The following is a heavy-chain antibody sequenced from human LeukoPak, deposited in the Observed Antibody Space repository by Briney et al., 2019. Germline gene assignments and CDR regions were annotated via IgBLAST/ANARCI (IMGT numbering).Heavy chain of an antibody. V-gene: IGHV1-69*04. CDR3: ARLYCSSTSCSVWFDP. Sequence: SVTVSFKSSGGTFTIYAISWERQAPGQGLEWMGRIIPILGIANYAQKFQGRVTITADKSTSTGYMELSSLRSEDTAVYYCARLYCSSTSCSVWFDPWGQGTLVTVSS. CDR2: IIPILGIA. J-gene: IGHJ5*02. D-gene: IGHD2-2*01. CDR1: GGTFTIYA.